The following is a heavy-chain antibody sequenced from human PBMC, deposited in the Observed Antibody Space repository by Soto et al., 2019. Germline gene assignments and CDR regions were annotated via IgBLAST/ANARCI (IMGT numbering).Heavy chain of an antibody. CDR2: IYSGGST. CDR1: GFTVSSNY. CDR3: ARDRIAVAGNPEYFQH. V-gene: IGHV3-66*01. J-gene: IGHJ1*01. D-gene: IGHD6-19*01. Sequence: EVQLVESGGGLVQPGGSLRLSCAASGFTVSSNYMSWVRQAPGKGLEWVSVIYSGGSTYYADSVKGRFTISRDNSKNTLYLPKNTLKAEDTAVYYCARDRIAVAGNPEYFQHWGQGTLVTVSS.